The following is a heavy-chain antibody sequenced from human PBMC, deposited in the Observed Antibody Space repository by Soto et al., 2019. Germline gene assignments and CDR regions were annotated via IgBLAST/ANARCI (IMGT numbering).Heavy chain of an antibody. Sequence: EVQLVESGGGLVQPGGSLRLSCTASGFTFSTYWMSWVRQAPGKGLKWVANINQDGSEKHYVDSVKGRFTISRDNAKNSLYLQVDSLRAEDTALYYCARGQVIGTHDAFDIWGQGTTVTVSS. V-gene: IGHV3-7*01. CDR2: INQDGSEK. CDR3: ARGQVIGTHDAFDI. D-gene: IGHD3-16*02. CDR1: GFTFSTYW. J-gene: IGHJ3*02.